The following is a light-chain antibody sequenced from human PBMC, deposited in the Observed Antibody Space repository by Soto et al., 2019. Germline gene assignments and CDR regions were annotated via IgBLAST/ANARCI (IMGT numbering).Light chain of an antibody. CDR2: DVS. V-gene: IGLV2-11*01. CDR1: SSDVGAYNY. CDR3: CSYSGSDSLL. J-gene: IGLJ2*01. Sequence: QSVLTQPRSVSGSPGESVTISGSGTSSDVGAYNYVSWYQQYPGKAHKVMIYDVSERPSEVPVRFSGSKSGNTASLTISGLQAEVEAEYFCCSYSGSDSLLFGGGTKLTVL.